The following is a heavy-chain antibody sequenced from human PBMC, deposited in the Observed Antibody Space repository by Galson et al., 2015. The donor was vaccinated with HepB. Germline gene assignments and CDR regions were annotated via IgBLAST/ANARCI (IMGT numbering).Heavy chain of an antibody. CDR2: INPNGYGA. V-gene: IGHV1-2*06. CDR3: AREVGGFTPDRNWLDP. CDR1: GYTFTAYY. J-gene: IGHJ5*02. Sequence: SVKVSCKAFGYTFTAYYMHWVRQAPGQGLEWMGRINPNGYGANYAQKFQGRVTMTMDTSVNIGYMELTRLRSDDTAVYYCAREVGGFTPDRNWLDPWGQGTLVIVSS. D-gene: IGHD4-23*01.